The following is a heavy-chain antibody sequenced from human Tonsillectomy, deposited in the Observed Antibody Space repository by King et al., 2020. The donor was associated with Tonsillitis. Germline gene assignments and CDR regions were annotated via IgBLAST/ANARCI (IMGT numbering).Heavy chain of an antibody. CDR3: ARERDVAGLFFDY. CDR1: GYTFTSYG. J-gene: IGHJ4*02. CDR2: ISPYNDNT. V-gene: IGHV1-18*04. Sequence: VQLVESGAEVKKPGASVRVSCTTSGYTFTSYGISWVRQAPGQGLEWMGWISPYNDNTNYAQKLQGRDTMTTDTSTSTAYMELRSLRSDDTAVYYCARERDVAGLFFDYWGQGTLVTVSS. D-gene: IGHD6-19*01.